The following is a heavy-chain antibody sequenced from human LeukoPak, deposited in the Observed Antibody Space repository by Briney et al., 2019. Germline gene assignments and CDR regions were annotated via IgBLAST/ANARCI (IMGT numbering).Heavy chain of an antibody. Sequence: GGSLRLSCAASGFTVTTNYMTWVRQAPGKGLEWVSIIYSGGYTDYADSVKGRFTISRDNSKNTLDLQMNSLRAEDTAVYYCARFGSSWYGWFDPWGQGTLVTVSS. CDR1: GFTVTTNY. CDR3: ARFGSSWYGWFDP. CDR2: IYSGGYT. V-gene: IGHV3-66*01. J-gene: IGHJ5*02. D-gene: IGHD6-13*01.